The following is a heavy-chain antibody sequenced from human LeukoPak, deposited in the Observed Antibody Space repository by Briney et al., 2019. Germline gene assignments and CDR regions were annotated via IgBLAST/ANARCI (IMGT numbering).Heavy chain of an antibody. D-gene: IGHD5-18*01. J-gene: IGHJ6*03. CDR3: ARCGGRGYSYGYPSYYYYMDV. V-gene: IGHV3-11*04. Sequence: GGSLRLSCAASGFRFSDYYMSWIRQAPGKGLEWVSHISSSGSTIYYADSVKGRFTISRDSAKGSLYLQMNSLRAEDTAVYYCARCGGRGYSYGYPSYYYYMDVWGKGTTVTVSS. CDR1: GFRFSDYY. CDR2: ISSSGSTI.